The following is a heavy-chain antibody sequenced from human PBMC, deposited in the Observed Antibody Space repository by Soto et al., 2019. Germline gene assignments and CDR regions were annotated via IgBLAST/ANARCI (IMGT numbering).Heavy chain of an antibody. CDR2: ISAYNGNT. Sequence: ASVKVSCKASGYTFTSYGISWVRQAPGQGLEWMGWISAYNGNTNYAQKLQGRVTMTTDTSTSTAYMELRSLRSDDTAVYYCAREATTLGVYDFWSGYADYYYYGMDVWGQGTTVTVSS. D-gene: IGHD3-3*01. CDR1: GYTFTSYG. CDR3: AREATTLGVYDFWSGYADYYYYGMDV. J-gene: IGHJ6*02. V-gene: IGHV1-18*01.